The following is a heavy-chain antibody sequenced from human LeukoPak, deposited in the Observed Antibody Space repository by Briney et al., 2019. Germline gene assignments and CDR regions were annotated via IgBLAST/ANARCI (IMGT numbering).Heavy chain of an antibody. V-gene: IGHV4-59*08. D-gene: IGHD3-10*01. CDR3: VRSGRGSEPYWYFDL. J-gene: IGHJ2*01. CDR1: GGSISSYY. CDR2: IYYSGST. Sequence: SETLSLTCTVSGGSISSYYWSWIRQPPGKGLEWIGDIYYSGSTNYNPSLRSRVTISVDTSTNQFSLKLSSVTAADTAVYYFVRSGRGSEPYWYFDLWGRGTLVTVSS.